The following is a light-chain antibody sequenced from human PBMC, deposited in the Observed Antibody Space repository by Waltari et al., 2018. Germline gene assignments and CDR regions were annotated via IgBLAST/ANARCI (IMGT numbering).Light chain of an antibody. V-gene: IGKV3-15*01. J-gene: IGKJ3*01. CDR2: GAS. CDR1: QSVSSN. CDR3: QHHNNWPPY. Sequence: EIVMTQSPATLSVSPGERATLSCRASQSVSSNLAWYQHKPGQAPRLLIYGASPRATCIPARFSGSGSGTEFTLTISSLQSEDFAVYYCQHHNNWPPYFGPGTKVDVK.